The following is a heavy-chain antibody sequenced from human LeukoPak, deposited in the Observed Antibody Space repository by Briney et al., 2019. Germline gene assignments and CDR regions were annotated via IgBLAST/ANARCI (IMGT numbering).Heavy chain of an antibody. CDR3: ASSITMVRGVRYDAFDI. V-gene: IGHV5-10-1*01. Sequence: GESLKISCKGSGYSFTSYWISWVRQMPGKGLEWMGRIDPSDSYTDYSPSFQGHVTISADKSVSTAYLQWSSLKASDTATYYCASSITMVRGVRYDAFDIWGQGTMVTVSS. CDR2: IDPSDSYT. J-gene: IGHJ3*02. CDR1: GYSFTSYW. D-gene: IGHD3-10*01.